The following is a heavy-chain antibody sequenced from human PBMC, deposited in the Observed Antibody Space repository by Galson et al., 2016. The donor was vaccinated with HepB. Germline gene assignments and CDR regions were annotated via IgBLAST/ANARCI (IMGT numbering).Heavy chain of an antibody. CDR1: GETLTYLS. CDR3: AIGDVYDTSAFLWVVGSFDY. D-gene: IGHD3-22*01. Sequence: SVKVSCKVSGETLTYLSIHWLRQAPGKGLEWLGGFDPDDGETDYAQRFAGRLTLTEDTSTGTAYMDLSSLRSEDTAVYYCAIGDVYDTSAFLWVVGSFDYWGQGPLVTVSS. CDR2: FDPDDGET. V-gene: IGHV1-24*01. J-gene: IGHJ4*02.